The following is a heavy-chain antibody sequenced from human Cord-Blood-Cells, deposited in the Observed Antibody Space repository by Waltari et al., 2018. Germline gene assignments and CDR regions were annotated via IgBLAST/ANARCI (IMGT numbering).Heavy chain of an antibody. Sequence: QLQLQESGPGLVKPSETLSLTCTVSGGSISSSSYYWGWIRQPPGKGLEWIGSNYYSGSTYYNPSLKSRVTISVDTSKNQFSLKLSSVTAADTAVYYCASTREYYYDSSGYYNAFDIWGQGTMVTVSS. CDR2: NYYSGST. D-gene: IGHD3-22*01. V-gene: IGHV4-39*01. CDR1: GGSISSSSYY. J-gene: IGHJ3*02. CDR3: ASTREYYYDSSGYYNAFDI.